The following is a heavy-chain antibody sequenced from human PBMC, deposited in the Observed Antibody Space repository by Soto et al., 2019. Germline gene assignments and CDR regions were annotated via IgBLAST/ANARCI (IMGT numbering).Heavy chain of an antibody. CDR1: GLTFSGHG. J-gene: IGHJ4*02. D-gene: IGHD2-21*01. Sequence: GGSLRLSCAASGLTFSGHGMHWVRQAPGKGLEWVTVISKGGAEKNYADSVKGRFTTSRDNSKNTLYLQMDSLRAEDAGVYYCAKGKGWRFLDYWGQGTLVTVSS. CDR2: ISKGGAEK. V-gene: IGHV3-30*18. CDR3: AKGKGWRFLDY.